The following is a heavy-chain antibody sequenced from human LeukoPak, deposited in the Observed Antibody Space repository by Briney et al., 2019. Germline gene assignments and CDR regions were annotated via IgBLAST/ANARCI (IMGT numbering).Heavy chain of an antibody. J-gene: IGHJ4*02. Sequence: GASVKVSCKASGGTFSSYAISGVRQAPGQGLEWMGGIIPIFGTANYAQKFQGRVTITTDESTSTPYMELSSLRSEDTAVYYCARAGATMASLDYWGQGTLVTVSS. D-gene: IGHD5-24*01. CDR1: GGTFSSYA. V-gene: IGHV1-69*05. CDR2: IIPIFGTA. CDR3: ARAGATMASLDY.